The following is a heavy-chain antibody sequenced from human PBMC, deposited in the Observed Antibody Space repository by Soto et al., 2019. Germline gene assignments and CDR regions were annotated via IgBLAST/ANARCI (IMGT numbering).Heavy chain of an antibody. CDR2: INHSGST. D-gene: IGHD5-12*01. J-gene: IGHJ3*02. Sequence: SETLSLTCAVYGGSFSGYYWSWIRQPPGKGLELIGEINHSGSTNYNPSLKSRVTISVDTSKNQFSLKLSSVTAADTAVYYCARVLEWLRPSDAFDIWGQGTMVTVSS. CDR1: GGSFSGYY. CDR3: ARVLEWLRPSDAFDI. V-gene: IGHV4-34*01.